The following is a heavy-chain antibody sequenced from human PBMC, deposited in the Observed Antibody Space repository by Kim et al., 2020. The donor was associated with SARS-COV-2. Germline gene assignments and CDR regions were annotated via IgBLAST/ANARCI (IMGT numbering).Heavy chain of an antibody. Sequence: TSLKTRLTISKDTSKNQVVLTMTNMDPVDTATYYCARMVGSGCRGDAFDIWGQGTMVTVSS. V-gene: IGHV2-70*01. J-gene: IGHJ3*02. D-gene: IGHD6-19*01. CDR3: ARMVGSGCRGDAFDI.